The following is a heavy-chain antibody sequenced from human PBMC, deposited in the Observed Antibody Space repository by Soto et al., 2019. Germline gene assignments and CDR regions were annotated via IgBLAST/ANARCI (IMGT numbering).Heavy chain of an antibody. CDR2: VSHSGNT. CDR3: ARAKFESTGWHQFDI. CDR1: GGSFTGHF. D-gene: IGHD7-27*01. Sequence: SETLSLTCTVSGGSFTGHFWSWVRQPPGKGLEWIGEVSHSGNTKYYPSLRSRATLSVDSSKNQISLALTSVTAADTAVYYCARAKFESTGWHQFDIWGQGTLVTVSS. V-gene: IGHV4-34*01. J-gene: IGHJ4*02.